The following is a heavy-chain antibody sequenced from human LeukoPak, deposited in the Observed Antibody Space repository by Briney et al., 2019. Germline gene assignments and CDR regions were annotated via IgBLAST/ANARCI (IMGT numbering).Heavy chain of an antibody. D-gene: IGHD3-22*01. V-gene: IGHV1-69*01. Sequence: SVSVSCKASGGTFSSYAISLVRQAPGQGLEWMGGIIPIFGTANYAQKFQGRVTITAAESTSTAYMELSSLRSEDTAMYYCARASNYYDSSGYWDYWGQGTLVTVSS. J-gene: IGHJ4*02. CDR3: ARASNYYDSSGYWDY. CDR2: IIPIFGTA. CDR1: GGTFSSYA.